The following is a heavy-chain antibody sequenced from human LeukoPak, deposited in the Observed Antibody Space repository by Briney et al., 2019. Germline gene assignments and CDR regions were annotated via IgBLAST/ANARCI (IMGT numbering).Heavy chain of an antibody. V-gene: IGHV4-34*01. CDR3: ARADCSSTSCYDAFDI. CDR1: GGSFSGYY. Sequence: PSETLSLTCAVYGGSFSGYYWSWIRQPPGKGLEWIGEINHSGSTNYNPSLKSRVTISVDTSKNQFSLKLSSVTAADTAVYYCARADCSSTSCYDAFDIWGQGTMVTVS. J-gene: IGHJ3*02. CDR2: INHSGST. D-gene: IGHD2-2*01.